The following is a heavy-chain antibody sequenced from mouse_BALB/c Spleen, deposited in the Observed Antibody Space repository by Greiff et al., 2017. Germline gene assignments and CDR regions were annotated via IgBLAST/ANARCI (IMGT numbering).Heavy chain of an antibody. CDR1: GYAFSSSW. CDR2: IYPGDGDT. Sequence: VQLQQSGPELVKPGASVKISCKASGYAFSSSWMNWVKQRPGQGLEWIGRIYPGDGDTNYNGKFKGKATLTADKSSSTAYMQLSSLTSVDSAVYFCARVDGKGYWGQGTTLTVSS. CDR3: ARVDGKGY. D-gene: IGHD2-1*01. V-gene: IGHV1-82*01. J-gene: IGHJ2*01.